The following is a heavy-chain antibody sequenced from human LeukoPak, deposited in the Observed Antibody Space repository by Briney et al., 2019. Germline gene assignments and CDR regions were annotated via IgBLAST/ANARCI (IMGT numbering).Heavy chain of an antibody. V-gene: IGHV5-51*01. CDR2: IYPGDSDT. CDR3: ARQADYYYYYMDV. J-gene: IGHJ6*03. Sequence: GESLKISCQGSGYNFIAYWIAWVRQMPGKGLEWMGIIYPGDSDTRYSPSFQGQVTISADKSISTAYLQWSSLKASDTAMYYCARQADYYYYYMDVWGKGTTVTISS. D-gene: IGHD6-19*01. CDR1: GYNFIAYW.